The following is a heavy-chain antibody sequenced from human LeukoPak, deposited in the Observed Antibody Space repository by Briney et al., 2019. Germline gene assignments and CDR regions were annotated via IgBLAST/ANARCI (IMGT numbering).Heavy chain of an antibody. CDR3: ARDSTFKLDY. CDR2: IKQDGSER. CDR1: GFGFSAYW. V-gene: IGHV3-7*01. Sequence: GGSLRLSCAASGFGFSAYWMTWVRQAPGKGLEWVANIKQDGSERHYVDSVRGRFTISRDNARNSLHLQMNSLRAEDTAVYYCARDSTFKLDYWGQGTLVAVSS. J-gene: IGHJ4*02.